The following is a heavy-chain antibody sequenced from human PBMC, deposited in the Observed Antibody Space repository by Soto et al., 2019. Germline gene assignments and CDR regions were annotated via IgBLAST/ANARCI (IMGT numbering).Heavy chain of an antibody. Sequence: GGSLRLSCAASGFTFSSYSMSWVRQAPGKGLEWVAYISGSGGSTCYADSVKGRITISRDNSKNTLYLQMGSLRAEDTAVYYCARDRNVVTIFGVADFDYWGQGTLVTVSS. V-gene: IGHV3-23*01. J-gene: IGHJ4*02. CDR2: ISGSGGST. CDR1: GFTFSSYS. D-gene: IGHD3-3*01. CDR3: ARDRNVVTIFGVADFDY.